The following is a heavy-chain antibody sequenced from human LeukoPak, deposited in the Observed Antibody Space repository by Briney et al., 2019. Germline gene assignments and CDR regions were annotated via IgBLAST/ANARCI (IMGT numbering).Heavy chain of an antibody. V-gene: IGHV3-11*05. Sequence: PGGSLRLSCAASGFTFSDYYMSWIRQAPGKGLEWVSYISSSSSYTNYADSVKGRFTISRDDSKNTLYLQMNSLKTEDTAVYYCTTELRYFDWFQFDYWGQGTLVTVSS. CDR1: GFTFSDYY. CDR3: TTELRYFDWFQFDY. D-gene: IGHD3-9*01. J-gene: IGHJ4*02. CDR2: ISSSSSYT.